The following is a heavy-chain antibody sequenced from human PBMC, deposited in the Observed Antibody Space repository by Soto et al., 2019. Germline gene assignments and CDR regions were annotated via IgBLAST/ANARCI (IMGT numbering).Heavy chain of an antibody. CDR1: GGSFSSGSYY. V-gene: IGHV4-61*01. J-gene: IGHJ4*02. D-gene: IGHD6-13*01. CDR2: IYYSGST. CDR3: AGLGQHLAIDY. Sequence: QVQLQESGPGLVKPSETLSLTCTVSGGSFSSGSYYWSWIRQPPEKELEWIGYIYYSGSTNYNPSLKSRVTISLDTSKNQFSLRLTSVTAADTAVYYCAGLGQHLAIDYWGQGTLVTVSS.